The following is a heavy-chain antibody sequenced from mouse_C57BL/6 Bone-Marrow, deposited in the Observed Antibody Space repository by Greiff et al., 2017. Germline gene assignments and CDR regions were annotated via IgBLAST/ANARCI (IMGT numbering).Heavy chain of an antibody. Sequence: EVQLQQSGAELVRPGASVKLSCTASGFNIKDDYMHWVKQRPEQGLEWIGWIDPENGDTEYASKFQGKATITADTSSNTAYLQLSSLTSEYTAVYYCTNPYWDLYWGQGTSVTVSS. J-gene: IGHJ4*01. D-gene: IGHD4-1*01. V-gene: IGHV14-4*01. CDR2: IDPENGDT. CDR1: GFNIKDDY. CDR3: TNPYWDLY.